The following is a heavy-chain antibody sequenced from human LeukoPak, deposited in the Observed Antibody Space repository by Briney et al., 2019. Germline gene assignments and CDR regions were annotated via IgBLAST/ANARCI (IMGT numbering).Heavy chain of an antibody. CDR3: AKGSHFAN. CDR2: INRTTGTT. V-gene: IGHV3-23*01. Sequence: PGGSLRLSCAASGFTFSDNTMSWVRQALGKGLEWVSTINRTTGTTYYADSVKGRFTISRDKSKNTVSLQVNSLRAEDTAVYYCAKGSHFANCGQGTLVTVSS. CDR1: GFTFSDNT. J-gene: IGHJ4*02.